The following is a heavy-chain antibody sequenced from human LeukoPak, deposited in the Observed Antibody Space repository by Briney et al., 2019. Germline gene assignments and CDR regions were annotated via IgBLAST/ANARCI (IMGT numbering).Heavy chain of an antibody. CDR3: TRDRGAYNLYDY. J-gene: IGHJ4*02. V-gene: IGHV3-49*03. Sequence: PGGYLRLSCTASGYTLGDYAKSWIRQAPGKGLEWVGFIRSKAYGETADYAASVKGRFTISRDDSKAIAYLQMNSLKTEDTAVYHCTRDRGAYNLYDYWGQGTLVTVSS. CDR2: IRSKAYGETA. CDR1: GYTLGDYA. D-gene: IGHD1-1*01.